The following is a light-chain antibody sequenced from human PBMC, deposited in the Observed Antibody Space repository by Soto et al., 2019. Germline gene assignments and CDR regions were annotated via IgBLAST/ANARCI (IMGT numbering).Light chain of an antibody. J-gene: IGKJ4*01. Sequence: EIVLTQSPGTLSLSPGERATRSCRASQSVTSTYLAWYQQKPGQAPSLLIYGASSRATGIPDRFSGSGSGTDFTLTISRLEPEDFAVYYCQQSRYSPLSFGGGTKVEIK. CDR1: QSVTSTY. V-gene: IGKV3-20*01. CDR2: GAS. CDR3: QQSRYSPLS.